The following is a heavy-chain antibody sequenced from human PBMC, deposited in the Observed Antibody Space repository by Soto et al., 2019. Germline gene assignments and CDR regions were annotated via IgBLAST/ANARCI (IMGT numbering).Heavy chain of an antibody. CDR3: ARDGRSGSVTRPDH. Sequence: PVEFLRLACAASGFTFKSYGMHWVRQAPAKGLEWVAVISYDGSYQYYSDSVKGLFTIPRDNSKNTLNLQMSSLRVEDSAMYYCARDGRSGSVTRPDHWGQGT. D-gene: IGHD1-26*01. V-gene: IGHV3-30*03. CDR1: GFTFKSYG. CDR2: ISYDGSYQ. J-gene: IGHJ4*02.